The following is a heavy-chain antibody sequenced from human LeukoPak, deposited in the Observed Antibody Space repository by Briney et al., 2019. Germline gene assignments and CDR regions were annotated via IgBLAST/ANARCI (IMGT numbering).Heavy chain of an antibody. CDR1: GYTFTSYG. V-gene: IGHV1-18*01. D-gene: IGHD5-18*01. Sequence: ASVKVSCKASGYTFTSYGISWVRQAPGQGLEWMGWISAYNGNTNYAQKLQGRVTMTTDTSTSTAYMELRSLRSDDTAVYYCARGKHWHRGYWGYSYGRDWFDPWGQGALVTVSS. CDR3: ARGKHWHRGYWGYSYGRDWFDP. J-gene: IGHJ5*02. CDR2: ISAYNGNT.